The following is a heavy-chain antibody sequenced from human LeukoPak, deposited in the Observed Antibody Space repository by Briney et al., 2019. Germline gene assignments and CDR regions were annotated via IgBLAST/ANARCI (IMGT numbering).Heavy chain of an antibody. CDR1: GYTFTGYY. V-gene: IGHV1-2*02. CDR2: INPNSGGT. D-gene: IGHD2-2*01. CDR3: ARAYCSSTSCYVGIFDY. J-gene: IGHJ4*02. Sequence: GASVKVSCKASGYTFTGYYMHWVRQAPGQGLEWMGWINPNSGGTNYAQKFQGRVTMTRDTSISTAYMELSRLRSDDTAVYYCARAYCSSTSCYVGIFDYGGQGTLVTVSS.